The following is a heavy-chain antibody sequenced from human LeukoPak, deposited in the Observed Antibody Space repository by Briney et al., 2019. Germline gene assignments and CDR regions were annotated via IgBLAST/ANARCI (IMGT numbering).Heavy chain of an antibody. CDR1: GFTFSSYG. D-gene: IGHD3-22*01. V-gene: IGHV3-30*18. CDR2: ISYDGSNK. Sequence: GGSLRLSCAASGFTFSSYGMHWVRQAPGKGLEWVAVISYDGSNKYHADSVKGRFTISRDNSKNTLYLQMNSLRAEDTAVYYCAKVATYYYDSSGYYGSDYWGQGTLVTVSS. CDR3: AKVATYYYDSSGYYGSDY. J-gene: IGHJ4*02.